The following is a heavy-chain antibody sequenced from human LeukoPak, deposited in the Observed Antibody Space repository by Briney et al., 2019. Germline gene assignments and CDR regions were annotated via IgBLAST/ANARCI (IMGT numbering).Heavy chain of an antibody. CDR1: GFTFSGSH. D-gene: IGHD1-26*01. Sequence: HPGGSLRLSCAASGFTFSGSHMHWVRQASGKGLEWVGRIRSKANSYATAYAASVKGRFTISRDDSKNTAYLQMNSLKTEDTAVYYCTRRDGLRYSGSSWGRGTLVTVSS. J-gene: IGHJ4*02. V-gene: IGHV3-73*01. CDR3: TRRDGLRYSGSS. CDR2: IRSKANSYAT.